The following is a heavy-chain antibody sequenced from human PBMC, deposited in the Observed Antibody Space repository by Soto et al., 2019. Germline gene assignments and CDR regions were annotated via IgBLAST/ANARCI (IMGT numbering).Heavy chain of an antibody. Sequence: QVQLVESGGGVVQPGRSLRLSCAASGFTFSSYGMHWVRQAPGKGLEWVAVISYDGSNKYYADSVKGRFTISRDNSKNTLYLQMNSLRAEDTAVYYCAKEAPLAAAGPPGMDVWGQGTTVTVSS. V-gene: IGHV3-30*18. CDR3: AKEAPLAAAGPPGMDV. CDR1: GFTFSSYG. D-gene: IGHD6-13*01. J-gene: IGHJ6*02. CDR2: ISYDGSNK.